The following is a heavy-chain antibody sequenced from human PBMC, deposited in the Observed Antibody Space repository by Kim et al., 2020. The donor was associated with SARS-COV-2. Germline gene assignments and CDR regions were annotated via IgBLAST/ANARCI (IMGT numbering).Heavy chain of an antibody. J-gene: IGHJ1*01. CDR2: ITNNNGKT. V-gene: IGHV3-23*05. CDR3: VNDHPSPGWPTFGD. D-gene: IGHD6-19*01. Sequence: GGSLRLSCASSGFAVYRFAMNWVRQAPGKGLEWISAITNNNGKTYYQDSVKGRFTISRDESKNIVYLHMSSLRVEDTAVYYCVNDHPSPGWPTFGDWGQG. CDR1: GFAVYRFA.